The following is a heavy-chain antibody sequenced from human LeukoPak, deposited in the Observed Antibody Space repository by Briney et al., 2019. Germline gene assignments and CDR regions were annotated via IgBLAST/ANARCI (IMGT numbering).Heavy chain of an antibody. CDR1: RLPFNTYS. J-gene: IGHJ5*01. CDR3: AREQWLVPNWIDS. V-gene: IGHV3-30*04. Sequence: SGGSLRLSCAASRLPFNTYSMHWVRQAPGRGLEWVAVISSDGSNQYYADSVKGRFTISRDNSKNTLYLQMNSLRAEDTAVYYCAREQWLVPNWIDSWGRGTLVTVSS. D-gene: IGHD6-19*01. CDR2: ISSDGSNQ.